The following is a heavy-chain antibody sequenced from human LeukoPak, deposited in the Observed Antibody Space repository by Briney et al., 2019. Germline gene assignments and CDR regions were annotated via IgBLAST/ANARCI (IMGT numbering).Heavy chain of an antibody. CDR1: GFTFSRYD. CDR2: IASAGDT. D-gene: IGHD5-18*01. V-gene: IGHV3-13*01. J-gene: IGHJ6*03. Sequence: GGSLRLSCAASGFTFSRYDMHWVRQATGKGLEGVSTIASAGDTYYPGSVKGRFTISRQNAKNSLYIQMKSLRAGDTAVYYCARVGTPMVTIVAPYYMDVWGKGTTVTVSS. CDR3: ARVGTPMVTIVAPYYMDV.